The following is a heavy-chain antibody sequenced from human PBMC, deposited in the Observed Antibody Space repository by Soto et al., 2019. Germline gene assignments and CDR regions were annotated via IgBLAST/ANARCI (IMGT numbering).Heavy chain of an antibody. V-gene: IGHV3-30*18. CDR2: ISYDGSNK. CDR1: GFTFSSYG. CDR3: AKDLWVGATPAGMDV. Sequence: GGSLRLSCAASGFTFSSYGMHWVRQAPGKGLEWVAVISYDGSNKYYADSVKGRFTISRDNSKNTLYLQMNSLRAEDTAVYYCAKDLWVGATPAGMDVWGQGTTVTVSS. D-gene: IGHD1-26*01. J-gene: IGHJ6*02.